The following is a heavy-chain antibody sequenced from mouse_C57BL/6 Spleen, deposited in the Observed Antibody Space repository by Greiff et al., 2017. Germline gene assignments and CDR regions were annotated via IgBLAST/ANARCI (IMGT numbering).Heavy chain of an antibody. J-gene: IGHJ3*01. CDR3: ARGDYDYDAAWFAY. V-gene: IGHV1-69*01. CDR1: GYTFTSYW. Sequence: QVQLKQPGAELVMPGASVKLSCKASGYTFTSYWMHWVKQRPGQGLEWIGEIDPSDSYTNYNQKFKGKSTLTVDKSSSTAYMQLSSLTSEDSAVYYCARGDYDYDAAWFAYWGQGTLVTVSA. CDR2: IDPSDSYT. D-gene: IGHD2-4*01.